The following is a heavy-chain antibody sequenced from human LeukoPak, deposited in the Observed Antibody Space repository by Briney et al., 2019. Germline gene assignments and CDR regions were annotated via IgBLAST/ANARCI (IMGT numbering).Heavy chain of an antibody. CDR3: AKDGTTTITFDY. V-gene: IGHV3-23*01. CDR2: ISGSGGST. CDR1: GFTFSSYA. D-gene: IGHD1-1*01. J-gene: IGHJ4*01. Sequence: PGGSLRLSCVASGFTFSSYAMSWVRQAPGKGLEWVSVISGSGGSTYYRDSVKGRFTISRDNSKNTLYLQMNSLRAEDTAVYYCAKDGTTTITFDYWGHGTLVTVSS.